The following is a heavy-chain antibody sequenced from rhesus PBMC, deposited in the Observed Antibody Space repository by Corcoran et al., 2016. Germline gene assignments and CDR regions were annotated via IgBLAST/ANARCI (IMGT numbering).Heavy chain of an antibody. CDR1: GGSISSSY. D-gene: IGHD6-25*01. J-gene: IGHJ4*01. CDR2: IYGSGSST. V-gene: IGHV4-169*01. CDR3: ARGARIAAAGRGFDY. Sequence: QLQLQESGPGLVKPSETLSVTCAVSGGSISSSYWIWIGQAPGKGQGWIGYIYGSGSSTNYNPSLKSRVTLSVDTSKNQLSRKLSSVTTADTAVYYCARGARIAAAGRGFDYWGQGVLVTVSS.